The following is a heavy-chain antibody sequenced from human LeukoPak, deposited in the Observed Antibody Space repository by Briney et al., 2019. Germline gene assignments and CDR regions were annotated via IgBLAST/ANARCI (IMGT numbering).Heavy chain of an antibody. V-gene: IGHV3-74*01. J-gene: IGHJ3*01. CDR2: SNTDGSNT. Sequence: GGSLRLSCAASGFTFSSYWMHWVRQAPGKGLVGVSRSNTDGSNTNYADSVKGRFTISRDNAKNTLYLQMSSLRAEDTAVYYCARDFLHLGGWGQGTMVTVSS. D-gene: IGHD3-16*01. CDR1: GFTFSSYW. CDR3: ARDFLHLGG.